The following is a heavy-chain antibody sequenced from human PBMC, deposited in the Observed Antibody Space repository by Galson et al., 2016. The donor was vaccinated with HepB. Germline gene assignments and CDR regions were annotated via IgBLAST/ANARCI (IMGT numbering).Heavy chain of an antibody. D-gene: IGHD1-1*01. Sequence: SVKVSCKASGYTFTNYYMHWVRQAPGQGLEWMGIINPSGGSTSYAQKFQGRVTMTRDTSTSTAYMELSSLRSEDTAVYYCARAIPRGLNFRYNVGGAMDVWGKGTMVTVSS. V-gene: IGHV1-46*01. CDR2: INPSGGST. CDR1: GYTFTNYY. CDR3: ARAIPRGLNFRYNVGGAMDV. J-gene: IGHJ6*03.